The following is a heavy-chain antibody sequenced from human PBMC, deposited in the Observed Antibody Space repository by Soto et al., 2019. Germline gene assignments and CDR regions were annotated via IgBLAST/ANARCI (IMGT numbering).Heavy chain of an antibody. CDR3: ARDSGLYYYCGMDV. D-gene: IGHD5-12*01. CDR2: ISAYNGNT. CDR1: GYTFTSYG. J-gene: IGHJ6*02. Sequence: ASVKVSCKASGYTFTSYGISWVRQAPGQGLEWMGWISAYNGNTNYAQKLQGRVTMTTDTSTSTAYMELRSLRSDDTAVYYCARDSGLYYYCGMDVWGQGTTVTVSS. V-gene: IGHV1-18*01.